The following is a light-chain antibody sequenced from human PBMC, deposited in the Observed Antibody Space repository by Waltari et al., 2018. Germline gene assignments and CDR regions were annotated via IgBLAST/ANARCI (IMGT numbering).Light chain of an antibody. J-gene: IGKJ4*01. Sequence: DIVMTQSPGSLVVSLGERATINCKSGQDILYNSNNKNYLAWYQHKPGQSPKLLFYWASTRASGVPDRFSDSGSGTDFTLTISRVQAEDVAIYYCQQYYKTPSFGGGTKVE. CDR3: QQYYKTPS. CDR2: WAS. V-gene: IGKV4-1*01. CDR1: QDILYNSNNKNY.